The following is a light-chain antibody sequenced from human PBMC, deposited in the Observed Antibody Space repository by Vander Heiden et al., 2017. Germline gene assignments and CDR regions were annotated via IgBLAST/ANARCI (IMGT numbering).Light chain of an antibody. CDR1: QGISSY. CDR2: AAS. V-gene: IGKV1-9*01. CDR3: QQLNIYPFT. Sequence: DIQLTQSPSFLSASVGDRVTITCRASQGISSYLAWYQQKPGKAPKLLIYAASTLQSGVPSRFSGSGSGTEFTLTISSLQPEDFATYYCQQLNIYPFTFGQGTRLEMK. J-gene: IGKJ5*01.